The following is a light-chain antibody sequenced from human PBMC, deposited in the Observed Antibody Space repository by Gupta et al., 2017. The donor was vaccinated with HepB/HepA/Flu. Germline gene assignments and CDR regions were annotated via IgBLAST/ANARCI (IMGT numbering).Light chain of an antibody. CDR1: SSDVGSYKL. V-gene: IGLV2-23*02. Sequence: QSALTQPASVSGSPGQSITISCPGTSSDVGSYKLVSWYQQHPGKAPKVMIYEVNKRPSGVSNRFSGSKSGNTASLTISGLQAEDEADYYCCSYAGSRDVVFGGGTKVTVL. CDR2: EVN. J-gene: IGLJ2*01. CDR3: CSYAGSRDVV.